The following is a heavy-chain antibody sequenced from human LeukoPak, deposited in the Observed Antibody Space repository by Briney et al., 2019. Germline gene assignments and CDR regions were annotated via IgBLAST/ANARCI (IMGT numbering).Heavy chain of an antibody. V-gene: IGHV1-2*02. CDR2: INPNSGGT. CDR3: ARERTNWGSSHIGY. D-gene: IGHD7-27*01. Sequence: EASVKVSCKAAGYTFTGYYMHWVRQAPGQGLEWMGWINPNSGGTNYAQKFQGRVTMTRDTSISTAYMELSRLRSDDTAVYYCARERTNWGSSHIGYWGQGTLVTVSS. CDR1: GYTFTGYY. J-gene: IGHJ4*02.